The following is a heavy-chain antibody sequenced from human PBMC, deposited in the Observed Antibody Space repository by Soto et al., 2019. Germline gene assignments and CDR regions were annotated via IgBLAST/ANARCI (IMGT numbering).Heavy chain of an antibody. CDR1: GYSFTRNW. D-gene: IGHD6-6*01. J-gene: IGHJ6*02. CDR2: IYPGDSNI. Sequence: PGQSLKISCKGSGYSFTRNWIGWVRQMGGKGLEWMGIIYPGDSNIKYSPSFQGQVSISAPKSINPAYLQCSSLEAADTASYCCARLLGSPCEYYGFDVWGQGTTVTVSS. CDR3: ARLLGSPCEYYGFDV. V-gene: IGHV5-51*01.